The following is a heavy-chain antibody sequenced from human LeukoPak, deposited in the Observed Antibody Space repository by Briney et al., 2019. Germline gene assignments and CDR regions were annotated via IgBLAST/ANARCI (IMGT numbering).Heavy chain of an antibody. J-gene: IGHJ5*02. D-gene: IGHD3-3*01. CDR3: ARRNYDFWSGFPNWFDP. CDR1: GGSISSSSYY. V-gene: IGHV4-39*01. Sequence: VKPSETLSLTCTVSGGSISSSSYYWGWIRQPPGKRLEWIGSIYYSGSTYYNPSLKSRVTISVDTSKNQFSLKLSSVTAADTAVYYCARRNYDFWSGFPNWFDPWGQGTLVTVSS. CDR2: IYYSGST.